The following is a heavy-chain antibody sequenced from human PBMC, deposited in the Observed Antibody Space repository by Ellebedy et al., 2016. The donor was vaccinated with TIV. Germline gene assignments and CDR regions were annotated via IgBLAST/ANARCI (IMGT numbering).Heavy chain of an antibody. V-gene: IGHV4-59*01. CDR2: IYYSGST. CDR3: AREGIAVAMDG. Sequence: SETLSLTXTVSGGSISSYYWSWIRQPPGKGLEWIGYIYYSGSTNYNPSLKSRVTISVDTSKNQFSLKLSSVTAADTAVYYCAREGIAVAMDGWGQGTTVTVSS. D-gene: IGHD6-19*01. J-gene: IGHJ6*02. CDR1: GGSISSYY.